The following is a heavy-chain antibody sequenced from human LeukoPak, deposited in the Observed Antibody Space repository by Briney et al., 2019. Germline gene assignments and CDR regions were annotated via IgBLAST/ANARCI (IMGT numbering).Heavy chain of an antibody. CDR3: ARDSVGDTTIVVVIELDP. CDR2: INPNSGGT. V-gene: IGHV1-2*02. D-gene: IGHD3-22*01. J-gene: IGHJ5*02. Sequence: GSVKVSCKASGYTFTGYYMHWVRQAPGQGLEWMGWINPNSGGTNYAQKFQGRVTMTRDTSISTAYMELSRLRSDDTAVYYCARDSVGDTTIVVVIELDPWGQGTLVTVSS. CDR1: GYTFTGYY.